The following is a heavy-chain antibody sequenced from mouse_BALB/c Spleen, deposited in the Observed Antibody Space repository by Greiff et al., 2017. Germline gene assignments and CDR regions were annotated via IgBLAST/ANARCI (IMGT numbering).Heavy chain of an antibody. D-gene: IGHD1-1*01. CDR2: IFPGTGTT. J-gene: IGHJ2*01. CDR1: GYTFTSYW. V-gene: IGHV1S132*01. CDR3: ESTTGGDY. Sequence: QVQLQQSGAELVKPGASVKLSCTTSGYTFTSYWIQWVKQRPGQGLGWIGEIFPGTGTTYYNEKFKGKATLTIDTSSSTAYMQLSSLTSEDSAVYFCESTTGGDYWGQGTTLTVSA.